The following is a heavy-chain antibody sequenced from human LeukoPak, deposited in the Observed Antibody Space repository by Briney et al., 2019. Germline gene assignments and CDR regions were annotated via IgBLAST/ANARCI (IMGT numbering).Heavy chain of an antibody. CDR1: GFTFSSYG. CDR2: MWYDGSNK. CDR3: EREDTALVIAY. J-gene: IGHJ4*02. Sequence: GGSLRLSCAASGFTFSSYGMHWVRQAPGKGLEWVAIMWYDGSNKYYTDSVKGRFTISRDNSKNTLYLQMNSLRVEDTAVYYCEREDTALVIAYWGQGTLVTVSS. D-gene: IGHD5-18*01. V-gene: IGHV3-33*01.